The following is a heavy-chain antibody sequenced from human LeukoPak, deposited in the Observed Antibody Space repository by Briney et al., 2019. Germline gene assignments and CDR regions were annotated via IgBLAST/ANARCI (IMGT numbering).Heavy chain of an antibody. J-gene: IGHJ4*02. CDR2: IIPIFGTA. CDR1: GGTFSSYA. Sequence: SVKVSCKASGGTFSSYAISWVRQAPGQGLEWMGRIIPIFGTANYAQKFQGRVTITTDESTSTAYMELSSLRSEDTAVYYCARDGAPYYYDSSGYSQADYWGQGTLVTVSS. D-gene: IGHD3-22*01. V-gene: IGHV1-69*05. CDR3: ARDGAPYYYDSSGYSQADY.